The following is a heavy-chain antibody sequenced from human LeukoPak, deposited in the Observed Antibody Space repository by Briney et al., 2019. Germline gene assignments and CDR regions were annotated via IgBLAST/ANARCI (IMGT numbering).Heavy chain of an antibody. CDR1: GFTVGSNY. D-gene: IGHD1-26*01. V-gene: IGHV3-66*01. CDR2: ISSGGTT. CDR3: ATRGAPGYYYGMDV. Sequence: GGSLRLSCAASGFTVGSNYMSWVRQAPGKGLEWVSIISSGGTTSYADSVRGRFTISRDNSRNTLYLQMNSLRAEDTAVYYCATRGAPGYYYGMDVWGQGTTVTVSS. J-gene: IGHJ6*02.